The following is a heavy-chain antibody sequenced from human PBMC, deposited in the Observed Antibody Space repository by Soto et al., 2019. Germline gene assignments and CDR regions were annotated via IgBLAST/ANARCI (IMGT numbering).Heavy chain of an antibody. CDR2: AYYSGNT. Sequence: PSETLSLTCTVSDGSISSSGFSRGWVRQPPGKGLEWIGCAYYSGNTYYNPSLKSRVTISVDTSGNQFSLRLNSVTAADTAVYYCTKVSSGWFDPWGQGTLVTVS. CDR3: TKVSSGWFDP. D-gene: IGHD2-8*01. J-gene: IGHJ5*02. CDR1: DGSISSSGFS. V-gene: IGHV4-39*01.